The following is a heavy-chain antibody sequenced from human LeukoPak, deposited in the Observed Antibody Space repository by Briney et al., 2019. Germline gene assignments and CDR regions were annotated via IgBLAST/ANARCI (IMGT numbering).Heavy chain of an antibody. CDR3: ARGRAANCGGDCYSGSSFDY. Sequence: PSETLSLTCAVSGGSISSADFYWSWIRQHPGKGLEWIGFVYYSGSAYYNPSLKSRVSISVDTSKNQFSLMMSSVTAADTAVYYCARGRAANCGGDCYSGSSFDYWGQGTLVAVSS. J-gene: IGHJ4*02. V-gene: IGHV4-31*11. D-gene: IGHD2-21*02. CDR2: VYYSGSA. CDR1: GGSISSADFY.